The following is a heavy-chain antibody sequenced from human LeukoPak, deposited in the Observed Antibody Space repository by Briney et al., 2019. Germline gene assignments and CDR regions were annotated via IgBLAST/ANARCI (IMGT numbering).Heavy chain of an antibody. J-gene: IGHJ5*02. CDR2: MSHSGST. CDR1: GGSISSYY. CDR3: ARSAVRGWFDP. V-gene: IGHV4-59*12. Sequence: SETLSLTCTVSGGSISSYYWSWIRQPPGKGLEWIGYMSHSGSTNYNPSLTSRVTISEDTSKNQFSLKLSSVTAADTAVYYCARSAVRGWFDPWGQGTLVTVSS.